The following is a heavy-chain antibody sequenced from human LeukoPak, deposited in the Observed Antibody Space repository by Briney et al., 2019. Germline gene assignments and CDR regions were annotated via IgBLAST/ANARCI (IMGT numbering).Heavy chain of an antibody. V-gene: IGHV3-23*01. CDR2: ISGSGGST. J-gene: IGHJ5*02. CDR3: ATLWNSGTNWFDP. CDR1: GFTLSSYG. Sequence: PGGSLRLSCAASGFTLSSYGMSWVRQAPGKGLEWVSAISGSGGSTYYADSVKGRFTISRDNAKNSLYLQMNSLRAEDTAVYYCATLWNSGTNWFDPWGQGTLVTVSS. D-gene: IGHD1-14*01.